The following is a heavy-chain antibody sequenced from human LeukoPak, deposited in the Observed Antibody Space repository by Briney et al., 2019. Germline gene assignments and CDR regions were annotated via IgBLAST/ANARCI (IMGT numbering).Heavy chain of an antibody. Sequence: ASVKVSCKASGYTFTSYGISWVRQAPGQGLEWMGWISAYNGNTNYAQKLQGRVTMTTDTSTSTAYMELRSLRSDDTAVYYCASSGGYYGSGSYFYYHYWGQGTLVTVSS. J-gene: IGHJ4*02. D-gene: IGHD3-10*01. V-gene: IGHV1-18*01. CDR1: GYTFTSYG. CDR3: ASSGGYYGSGSYFYYHY. CDR2: ISAYNGNT.